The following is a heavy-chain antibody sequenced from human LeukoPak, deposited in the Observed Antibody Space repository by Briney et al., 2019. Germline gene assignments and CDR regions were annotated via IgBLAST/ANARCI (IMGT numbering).Heavy chain of an antibody. J-gene: IGHJ3*02. V-gene: IGHV1-2*02. Sequence: ASVKVSCKASGYTFTGYYMHWVRQAPGQGLEWMGWINPNSGGTNYAQKFQGRVTMTRDTSISTAYMELSSLRSEDTAVYYCARGPFGGDAFDIWGQGTMVTVSS. CDR3: ARGPFGGDAFDI. D-gene: IGHD3-10*01. CDR2: INPNSGGT. CDR1: GYTFTGYY.